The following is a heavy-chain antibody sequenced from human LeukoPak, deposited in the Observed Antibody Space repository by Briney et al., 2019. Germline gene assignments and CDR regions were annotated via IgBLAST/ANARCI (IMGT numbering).Heavy chain of an antibody. J-gene: IGHJ5*02. Sequence: GGSLRLSCAASGFTFTNYEMNWVRQAPGKGLEWISSFRGDGGSTYYAETVRGRFTISRDKSKNTLYLQMNSLRAEDSAVYFCAKDGYGSGGRWFDPWGRGTLVTVSS. D-gene: IGHD3-10*01. V-gene: IGHV3-23*01. CDR2: FRGDGGST. CDR1: GFTFTNYE. CDR3: AKDGYGSGGRWFDP.